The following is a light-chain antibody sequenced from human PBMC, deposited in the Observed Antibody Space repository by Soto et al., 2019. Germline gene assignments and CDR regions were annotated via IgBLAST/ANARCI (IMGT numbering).Light chain of an antibody. CDR2: GAS. CDR1: QSVSSSY. CDR3: QQFGSALYT. J-gene: IGKJ2*01. V-gene: IGKV3-20*01. Sequence: EIVLTQSPGTLSLSPGERATLSCRASQSVSSSYLAWYQQKPGLAPRLLIYGASSRATGIPDRFSGSGSGTDFTLNISRLEPEDFAVYYCQQFGSALYTFGQGTKLEIK.